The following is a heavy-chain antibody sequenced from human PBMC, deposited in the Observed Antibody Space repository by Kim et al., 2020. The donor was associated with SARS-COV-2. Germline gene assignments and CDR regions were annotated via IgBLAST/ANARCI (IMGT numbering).Heavy chain of an antibody. D-gene: IGHD3-10*01. Sequence: ADSVKGRCTIARHNSKNTLYLQMNSLRAEDTAVYYCASSGLLFGESGFDPWGQGTLVTVSS. V-gene: IGHV3-53*04. CDR3: ASSGLLFGESGFDP. J-gene: IGHJ5*02.